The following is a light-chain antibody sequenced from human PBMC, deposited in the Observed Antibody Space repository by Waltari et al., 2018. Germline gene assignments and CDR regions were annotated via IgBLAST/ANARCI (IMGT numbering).Light chain of an antibody. CDR1: QNISPW. Sequence: DIQMTQSPSTLSASVGDRVTITCPASQNISPWLAWHQQKPGKAPRLLIYKTSTLESGVPSRFSGSGSGTEFTLTISSLQPEDFATYYCQRYKTSFRTFGQGTRVEIK. CDR3: QRYKTSFRT. CDR2: KTS. J-gene: IGKJ1*01. V-gene: IGKV1-5*03.